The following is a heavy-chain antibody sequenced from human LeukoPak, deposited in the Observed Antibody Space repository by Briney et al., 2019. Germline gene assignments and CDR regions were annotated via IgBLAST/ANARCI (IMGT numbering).Heavy chain of an antibody. CDR1: GGSISSGGYS. CDR3: ARGYCSSTSCYDPHFDY. D-gene: IGHD2-2*01. V-gene: IGHV4-30-2*01. Sequence: SETLSLTCAVSGGSISSGGYSWSWIRQPPGKDLEWIGYIYHSGSTYYNPSLKSRVTISVDRSKNQFSLKLSSVTAADTAVYYCARGYCSSTSCYDPHFDYWGQGTLVTVSS. CDR2: IYHSGST. J-gene: IGHJ4*02.